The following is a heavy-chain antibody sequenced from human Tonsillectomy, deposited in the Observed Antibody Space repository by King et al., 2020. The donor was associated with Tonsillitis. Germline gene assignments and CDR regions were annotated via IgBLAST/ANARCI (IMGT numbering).Heavy chain of an antibody. CDR1: GFTFSSYA. J-gene: IGHJ4*02. Sequence: ESGGGLVQPGGSLRLSCAASGFTFSSYAMNWVRQAPGKGLEGVSAIGECGVSSFYADSVKGRFTISRDSSKNTLFLQMNSLRAEATAVYYCAKARSGIPAAGTNYWGQGTLVTVSS. D-gene: IGHD6-13*01. CDR2: IGECGVSS. CDR3: AKARSGIPAAGTNY. V-gene: IGHV3-23*01.